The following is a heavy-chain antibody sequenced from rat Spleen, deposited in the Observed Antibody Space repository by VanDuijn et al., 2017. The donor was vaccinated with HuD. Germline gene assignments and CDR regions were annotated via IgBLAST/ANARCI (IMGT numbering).Heavy chain of an antibody. J-gene: IGHJ1*01. V-gene: IGHV5-25*01. CDR3: TGGGIPWYLDF. CDR2: ISNDGGNT. D-gene: IGHD2-2*01. CDR1: GINFSNYY. Sequence: EVQLVESGGGSVQPGRSMKLSCAASGINFSNYYMAWVRQAPTKGLEWVASISNDGGNTYYRDSVKGRFTISRDNAKSTQYLQMDSLRSEDTATYYCTGGGIPWYLDFWGPGTMVTVSS.